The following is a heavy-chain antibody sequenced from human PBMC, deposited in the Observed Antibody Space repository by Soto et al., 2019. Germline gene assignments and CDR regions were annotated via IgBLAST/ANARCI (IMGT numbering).Heavy chain of an antibody. CDR3: ARLGGYYQALDS. CDR1: GGSINNYY. D-gene: IGHD3-22*01. V-gene: IGHV4-59*08. CDR2: IYYAGTT. J-gene: IGHJ4*02. Sequence: SETLSLTCSVSGGSINNYYWSWIRQPPGKGLEFIGYIYYAGTTTYNPSLNSRVTISVDMSKNQFSLKLSSVTAADTAVYYCARLGGYYQALDSWGQGTLVTVSS.